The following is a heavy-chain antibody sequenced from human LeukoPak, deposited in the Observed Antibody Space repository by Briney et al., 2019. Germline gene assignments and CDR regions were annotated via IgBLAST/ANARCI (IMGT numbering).Heavy chain of an antibody. V-gene: IGHV3-23*01. CDR2: ISGSCDST. CDR3: VRGLGAFDI. CDR1: GFTFSNYA. J-gene: IGHJ3*02. Sequence: LGGSLTLSCAASGFTFSNYAVPCARQAWGEGLDWVSAISGSCDSTYYADSVKARFTISRDNSKNTLYLQMSSLRAEDTAVYYCVRGLGAFDIWGQGTMVTVSS. D-gene: IGHD3-22*01.